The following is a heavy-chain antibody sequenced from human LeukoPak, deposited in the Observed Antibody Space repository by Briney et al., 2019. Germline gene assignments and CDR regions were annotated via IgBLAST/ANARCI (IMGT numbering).Heavy chain of an antibody. Sequence: GESLKISCKGSGYSFTSYWISWVRQMPGKGLEWMGRIDLSDSYTDYSPSFQGHVTISADKSISTAYLQWSSLKASDTAMYYCARQSSGWSVWFDPWGQGTLVTVSS. D-gene: IGHD6-19*01. CDR2: IDLSDSYT. J-gene: IGHJ5*02. CDR1: GYSFTSYW. V-gene: IGHV5-10-1*01. CDR3: ARQSSGWSVWFDP.